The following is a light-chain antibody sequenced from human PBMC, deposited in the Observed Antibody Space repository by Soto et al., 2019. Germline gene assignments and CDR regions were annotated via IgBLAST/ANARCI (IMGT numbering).Light chain of an antibody. CDR3: QHYNSYSEA. CDR1: RTISSW. V-gene: IGKV1-5*03. CDR2: KAS. J-gene: IGKJ1*01. Sequence: DIQMTQSPSTLSGSVGDRVTITCRASRTISSWLAWYQQKPGKAPKLLIYKASTLKSGVPSRFSGSGSGTEFTLTISSLQPDDFETYYCQHYNSYSEAFGQGTQGGYQ.